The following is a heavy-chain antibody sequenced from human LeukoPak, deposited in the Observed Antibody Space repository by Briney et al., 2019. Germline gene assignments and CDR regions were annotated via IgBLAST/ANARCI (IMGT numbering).Heavy chain of an antibody. J-gene: IGHJ6*02. CDR1: GGTFSSYA. CDR2: IIPILGIA. D-gene: IGHD2-15*01. V-gene: IGHV1-69*04. CDR3: ATANCSGGSCYSYYGMDV. Sequence: SVKVSCKASGGTFSSYAISWVRQAPGQGLEWMGRIIPILGIANYAQKFQGRVTITADESTSTAYMELSSLRSEDTAVYYCATANCSGGSCYSYYGMDVWGQGTTVTVSS.